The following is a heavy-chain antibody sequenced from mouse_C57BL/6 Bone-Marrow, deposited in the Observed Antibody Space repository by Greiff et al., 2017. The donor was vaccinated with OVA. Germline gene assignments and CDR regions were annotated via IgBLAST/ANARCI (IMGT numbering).Heavy chain of an antibody. CDR3: TRNPYYYGSSHAMDY. Sequence: VQLQQSGAELVRPGASVTLSCKASGYTFTDYEMHWVKQTPVHGLEWIGAIDPETGGTAYNQKFKGKAILTADKSSSTAYMELRSLTSEDSAVYYCTRNPYYYGSSHAMDYWGQGTSVTVSS. D-gene: IGHD1-1*01. J-gene: IGHJ4*01. CDR2: IDPETGGT. V-gene: IGHV1-15*01. CDR1: GYTFTDYE.